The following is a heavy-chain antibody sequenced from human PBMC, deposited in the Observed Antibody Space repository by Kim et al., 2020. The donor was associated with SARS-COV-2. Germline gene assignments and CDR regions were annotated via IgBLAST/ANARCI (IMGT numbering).Heavy chain of an antibody. J-gene: IGHJ3*02. CDR1: GDSVSSNSAA. CDR2: TYYRSTCYN. CDR3: ARADAFDI. Sequence: SQTLSLTCAISGDSVSSNSAAWNWIRQSPSRGLEWLGRTYYRSTCYNDYAESVKSRISIIPDTSKNQFSLQLNSVTPEDTAVYYCARADAFDIWGQGTMVTVSS. V-gene: IGHV6-1*01.